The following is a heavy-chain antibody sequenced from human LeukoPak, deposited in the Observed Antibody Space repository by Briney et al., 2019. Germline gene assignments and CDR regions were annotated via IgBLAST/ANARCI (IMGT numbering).Heavy chain of an antibody. V-gene: IGHV3-23*01. CDR1: GFTFSSYA. CDR3: ARTYSSSSYSPFDY. J-gene: IGHJ4*02. CDR2: ISGSGGST. Sequence: PRGSLRLSCAASGFTFSSYAMSWVRQAPGKGLEWVSAISGSGGSTYYADSVKGRFTISRDNSKNTLYLQMNSLRAEDTAVYYCARTYSSSSYSPFDYWGQGTLVTVSS. D-gene: IGHD6-13*01.